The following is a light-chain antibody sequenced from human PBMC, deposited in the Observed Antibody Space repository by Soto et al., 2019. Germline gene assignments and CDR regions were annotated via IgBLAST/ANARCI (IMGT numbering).Light chain of an antibody. CDR1: SSDVGAYNY. V-gene: IGLV2-14*03. J-gene: IGLJ1*01. CDR2: DVS. CDR3: FSYTTSSTYV. Sequence: TRAASGSGVPLRGRTIFCTGTSSDVGAYNYVSWYQQLPGKAPKLMIYDVSNRPSGVSNRFSGSRSGNTASLTISGLQAEDETDYYCFSYTTSSTYVFGPGTKVTVL.